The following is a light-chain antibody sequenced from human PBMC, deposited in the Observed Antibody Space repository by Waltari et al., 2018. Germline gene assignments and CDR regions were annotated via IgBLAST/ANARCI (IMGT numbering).Light chain of an antibody. CDR1: SSHVVGNHY. Sequence: QSALTQPASVSGSPVQSITISCTGTSSHVVGNHYVSWYQQHPDKAPKLLIYDVTNRPSGVSNRFSGSKSGNTASLIISGLQAEDEADYYCSSYSSSGTLYVFGSGTKVTVL. V-gene: IGLV2-14*03. J-gene: IGLJ1*01. CDR2: DVT. CDR3: SSYSSSGTLYV.